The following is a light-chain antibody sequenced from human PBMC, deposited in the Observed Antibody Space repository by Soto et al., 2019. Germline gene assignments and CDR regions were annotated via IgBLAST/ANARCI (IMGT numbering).Light chain of an antibody. J-gene: IGKJ1*01. Sequence: EIVMTQSPDSLAVSLGERTTINCRSSQSVLHRSKRKNYLAWYQQKAGQPPKLLISWASTRESGVPDRFSGSGSGTDFNFTIRSVQSEDVPTYYCQQYYSGRTLGQGTKADIK. V-gene: IGKV4-1*01. CDR3: QQYYSGRT. CDR1: QSVLHRSKRKNY. CDR2: WAS.